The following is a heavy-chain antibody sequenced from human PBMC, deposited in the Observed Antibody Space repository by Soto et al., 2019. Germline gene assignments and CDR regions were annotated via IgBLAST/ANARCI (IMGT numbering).Heavy chain of an antibody. D-gene: IGHD4-17*01. J-gene: IGHJ4*02. CDR3: AKDRGLTTVTNY. CDR1: GGSISSYY. Sequence: TLSLTCTVSGGSISSYYWSWIRQPPGKGLEWIGYIYYSGSTNYNPSLKSRVTISVDTSKNQFSLKLSSVTAADTAVYYCAKDRGLTTVTNYWGQGTLVTVSS. V-gene: IGHV4-59*12. CDR2: IYYSGST.